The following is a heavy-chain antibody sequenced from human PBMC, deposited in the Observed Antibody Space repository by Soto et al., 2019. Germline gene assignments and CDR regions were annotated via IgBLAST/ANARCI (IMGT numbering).Heavy chain of an antibody. CDR3: ARSTGNESDP. CDR2: IYSSGST. J-gene: IGHJ5*02. V-gene: IGHV4-59*01. CDR1: GGSISGYF. Sequence: PSETLSHTCTVSGGSISGYFWSWIRQPPGKGLEWIGYIYSSGSTNYNPSLKSRVTISLDTSNNHFSLKLSSVTVAATAVYYCARSTGNESDPWGQAHRVTLT.